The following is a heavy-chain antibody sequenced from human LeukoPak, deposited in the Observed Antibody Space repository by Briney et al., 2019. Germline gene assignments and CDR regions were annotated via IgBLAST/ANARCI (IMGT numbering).Heavy chain of an antibody. CDR3: ARGGVVVVAATTNWFDP. V-gene: IGHV3-21*01. D-gene: IGHD2-15*01. Sequence: GGSLRLSCAASGFTFSSYWMHWVRQAPGKGLEWVSSISSSSSYIYYADSVKGRFTISRDNAKNSLYLQMNSLRAEDTAVYYCARGGVVVVAATTNWFDPWGQGTLVTVSS. CDR2: ISSSSSYI. J-gene: IGHJ5*02. CDR1: GFTFSSYW.